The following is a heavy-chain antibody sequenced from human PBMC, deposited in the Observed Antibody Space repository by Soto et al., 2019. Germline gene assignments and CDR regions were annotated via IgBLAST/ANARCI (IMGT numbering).Heavy chain of an antibody. D-gene: IGHD2-2*01. CDR3: AKGCSNTSCYSTPSRSEPLF. CDR2: ISHSGGST. CDR1: GFTFNGYA. Sequence: EVQLLESGGGLVQPGGSLRLSCAASGFTFNGYAMNWVRQSPGKGLEWVSAISHSGGSTYYADSVKGRFTISRDNSKNTLYLQMNGLRAEDTGLYYCAKGCSNTSCYSTPSRSEPLFWGQGTLVTVSS. J-gene: IGHJ4*02. V-gene: IGHV3-23*01.